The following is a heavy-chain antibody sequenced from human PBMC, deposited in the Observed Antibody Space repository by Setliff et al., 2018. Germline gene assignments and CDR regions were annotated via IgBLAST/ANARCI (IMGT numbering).Heavy chain of an antibody. V-gene: IGHV4-38-2*02. Sequence: SETLSLTCTVSGYSISSGYYWGWIRQPPGKGLEWIGEIYHSGSTNYNPSLKSRVTISVDKSKNQFSLKLSSVTAADTAVYYCARGKDYGMDVWGQGTTVTVSS. CDR2: IYHSGST. J-gene: IGHJ6*02. CDR1: GYSISSGYY. D-gene: IGHD2-15*01. CDR3: ARGKDYGMDV.